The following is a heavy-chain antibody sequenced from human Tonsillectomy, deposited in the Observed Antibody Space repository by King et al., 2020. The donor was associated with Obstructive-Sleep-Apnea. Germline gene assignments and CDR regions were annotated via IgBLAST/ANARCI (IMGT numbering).Heavy chain of an antibody. V-gene: IGHV3-30*02. J-gene: IGHJ6*02. CDR3: AKGIAVAGHYYYGMDV. D-gene: IGHD6-19*01. Sequence: VQLVESGGGVVQPGRSLRLSCAASGFTFSSYGMHWVRQAPGKGLEWVAFIRYDGSNKYYADSVKGRFTISRDNSKNTLYLQMNSLRAEDTAVYYCAKGIAVAGHYYYGMDVWGQGTTVTVSS. CDR1: GFTFSSYG. CDR2: IRYDGSNK.